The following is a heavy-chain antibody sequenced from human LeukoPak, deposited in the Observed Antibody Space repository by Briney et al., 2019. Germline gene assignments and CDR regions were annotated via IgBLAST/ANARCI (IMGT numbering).Heavy chain of an antibody. Sequence: EGSLRRSCAASGFTFSSYAMTWVRQAPGRGMEWVSTITGRGDAANDADSVKGRFTISRDNSKSSLYLQMNSLRVEDTAVYHCAKGPRPDLSVLHTLERWGQGVLVTVSS. D-gene: IGHD3-16*02. CDR2: ITGRGDAA. J-gene: IGHJ4*02. CDR1: GFTFSSYA. V-gene: IGHV3-23*01. CDR3: AKGPRPDLSVLHTLER.